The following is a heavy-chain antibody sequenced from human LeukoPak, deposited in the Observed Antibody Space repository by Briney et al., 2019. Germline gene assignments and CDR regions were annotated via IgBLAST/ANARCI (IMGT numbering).Heavy chain of an antibody. J-gene: IGHJ6*04. CDR2: ISSSGSTI. CDR1: GFTFSSYE. CDR3: AELGITMIGGV. V-gene: IGHV3-48*03. D-gene: IGHD3-10*02. Sequence: GGSLRLSCAASGFTFSSYEMNWVRQAPGKGLEWVSYISSSGSTIYYADSVKGRFTISRDNAKNSLYLQTNSLRAEDTAVYYCAELGITMIGGVWGRGTTVTISS.